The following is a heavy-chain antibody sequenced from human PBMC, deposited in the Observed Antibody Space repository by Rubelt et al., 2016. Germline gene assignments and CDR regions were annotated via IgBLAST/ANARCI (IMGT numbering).Heavy chain of an antibody. Sequence: GLTFSSSAMHWVRQAPDKGLEWLAVISYDGSNKYYADSVKGRFTISRDNSKNTLYLQMNSLRAEDTAVYYCARDLSAAVAQWGQGTLVTVSS. CDR1: GLTFSSSA. J-gene: IGHJ4*02. CDR3: ARDLSAAVAQ. CDR2: ISYDGSNK. V-gene: IGHV3-30*04. D-gene: IGHD6-19*01.